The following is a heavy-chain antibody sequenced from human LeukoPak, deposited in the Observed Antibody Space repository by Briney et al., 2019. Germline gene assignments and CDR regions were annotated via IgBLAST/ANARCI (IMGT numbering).Heavy chain of an antibody. CDR1: GFTLSSYA. CDR3: AKEGRKTGNTYGYEFDS. V-gene: IGHV3-23*01. D-gene: IGHD5-18*01. J-gene: IGHJ4*02. CDR2: VSSSGGST. Sequence: GGSLRLSCAASGFTLSSYAMSWVRQAPGKGLEGVSAVSSSGGSTNYADYVKGQFTISRDNSKNTVYLNMNNLSAEDTAVYYCAKEGRKTGNTYGYEFDSWGQGTLVTVSS.